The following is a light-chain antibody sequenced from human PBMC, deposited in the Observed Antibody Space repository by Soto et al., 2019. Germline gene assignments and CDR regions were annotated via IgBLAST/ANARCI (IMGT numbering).Light chain of an antibody. J-gene: IGKJ1*01. CDR2: MAS. V-gene: IGKV2-28*01. Sequence: DIVMTQSPLSLSVTPGESASISCRSSQSLLYSNGFNCLDWYLQKPGQSPQLLIYMASYRASGVPDRFSDSGSGTDFTLEISRVEAEDVGVYYCMQSLQNPWTFGQGTKVEIK. CDR3: MQSLQNPWT. CDR1: QSLLYSNGFNC.